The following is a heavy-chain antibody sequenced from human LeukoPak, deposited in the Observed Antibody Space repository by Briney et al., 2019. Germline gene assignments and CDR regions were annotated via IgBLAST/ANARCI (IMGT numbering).Heavy chain of an antibody. J-gene: IGHJ6*03. D-gene: IGHD3-16*01. CDR2: IWYDGSNK. CDR3: AKVLGQYYYYYMDV. CDR1: GFTFSSYG. Sequence: GGSLRLSCAASGFTFSSYGMHWVRQAPGKGLEWVAVIWYDGSNKYYADSVKGRFTISRDNSKNTLYLQVNSLRAEDTAVYYCAKVLGQYYYYYMDVWGKGTTVTVSS. V-gene: IGHV3-33*06.